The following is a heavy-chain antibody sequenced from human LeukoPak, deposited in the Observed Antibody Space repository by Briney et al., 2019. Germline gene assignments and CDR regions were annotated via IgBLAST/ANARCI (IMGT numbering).Heavy chain of an antibody. Sequence: GGSLRLSCAASGFTFSSYSMTWVRQAPGKGLEWISYISYSSSPIYYADSVKGRFTISRDNAKNSLYLQMNSLRDEDTAVYYCTRATNCDYWGQGTLVTVSS. CDR1: GFTFSSYS. J-gene: IGHJ4*02. V-gene: IGHV3-48*02. CDR3: TRATNCDY. D-gene: IGHD1-14*01. CDR2: ISYSSSPI.